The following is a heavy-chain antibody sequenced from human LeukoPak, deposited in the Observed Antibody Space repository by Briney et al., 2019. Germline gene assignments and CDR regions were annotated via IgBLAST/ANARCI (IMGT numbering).Heavy chain of an antibody. V-gene: IGHV3-30-3*01. D-gene: IGHD3-9*01. CDR3: ARDRTQVLRYFKLPPYYFDY. CDR2: ISYDGSNK. J-gene: IGHJ4*02. CDR1: GFTFSSYA. Sequence: GGSLRLSCAASGFTFSSYAMHWVRQAPGKGLEWVAVISYDGSNKYYADSVKGRFTISRDNSKNTLYLQMNSLRAEDTAVYYCARDRTQVLRYFKLPPYYFDYWGQGTLVTVSS.